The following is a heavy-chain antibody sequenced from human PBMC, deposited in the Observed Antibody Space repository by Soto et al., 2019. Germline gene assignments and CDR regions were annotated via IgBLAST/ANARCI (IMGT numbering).Heavy chain of an antibody. CDR1: GFTFSTYA. V-gene: IGHV3-23*01. CDR3: ARPYGGKIGDAPDL. Sequence: QAGGSLRLSCAASGFTFSTYAMSWVRQVPGKGLEWVSTISDAAGSAYYVDSVKGRFTISRDNSKKTLYLQMNSLRAEDSAVYYCARPYGGKIGDAPDLWGQGTMVTVSS. J-gene: IGHJ3*01. CDR2: ISDAAGSA. D-gene: IGHD4-17*01.